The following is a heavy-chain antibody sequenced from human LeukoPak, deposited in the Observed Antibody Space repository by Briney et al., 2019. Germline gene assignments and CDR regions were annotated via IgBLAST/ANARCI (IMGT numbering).Heavy chain of an antibody. CDR1: GFTFSSYE. V-gene: IGHV3-48*03. CDR2: ISSSGSTI. D-gene: IGHD3-9*01. CDR3: ARDVYDILTGSKFDP. Sequence: GGSLRLSCAASGFTFSSYEMNWVRQAPGKGLEWVSYISSSGSTIYYADSVKGRFTISRDNAKNSLYLQMNSLRAEDTAVYYCARDVYDILTGSKFDPWGQGTLVTVSS. J-gene: IGHJ5*02.